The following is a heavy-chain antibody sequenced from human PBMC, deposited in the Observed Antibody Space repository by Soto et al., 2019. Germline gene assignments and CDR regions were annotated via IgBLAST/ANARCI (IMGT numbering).Heavy chain of an antibody. CDR3: AKDLLVGPYCSGGSCYASPFDY. D-gene: IGHD2-15*01. CDR1: GFTFGSYG. J-gene: IGHJ4*02. CDR2: ISYDGSNK. V-gene: IGHV3-30*18. Sequence: GGSLRLSCAASGFTFGSYGMHWVRQAPGKGLEWVAVISYDGSNKYYADSVKGRFTISRDNSKNTLYLQMNSLRAEDTAVYYCAKDLLVGPYCSGGSCYASPFDYWGQGTLVTVSS.